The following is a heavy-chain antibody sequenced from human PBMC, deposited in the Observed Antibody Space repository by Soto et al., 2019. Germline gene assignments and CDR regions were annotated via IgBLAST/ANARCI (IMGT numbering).Heavy chain of an antibody. J-gene: IGHJ6*02. D-gene: IGHD6-19*01. Sequence: GESLKISCKGSGYSFSSYWIGWVRQVPGKGLEWMGIIYPGDSDTRYSPSFRGQVTISADKSISTAYLQWNSLKASDTAMYYCAAAVANNGYYFGMDVWGQGTTVTVSS. CDR1: GYSFSSYW. CDR2: IYPGDSDT. V-gene: IGHV5-51*01. CDR3: AAAVANNGYYFGMDV.